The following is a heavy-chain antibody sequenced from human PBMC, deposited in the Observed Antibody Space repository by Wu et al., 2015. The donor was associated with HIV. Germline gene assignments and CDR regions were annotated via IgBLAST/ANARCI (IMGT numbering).Heavy chain of an antibody. CDR1: GGSFNNYA. CDR2: ITPVLGTP. V-gene: IGHV1-69*05. CDR3: ARAPYDSSASYYHYYYMDV. D-gene: IGHD3-22*01. J-gene: IGHJ6*03. Sequence: QVQLVQSGAEVKKSGSSVKVSCKASGGSFNNYAIAWVRQAPGQGLEWMGGITPVLGTPNYARKFQGRLTITTDESTSTAYMQLTSLRNEDTAVYYCARAPYDSSASYYHYYYMDVWGKGTTVTVSS.